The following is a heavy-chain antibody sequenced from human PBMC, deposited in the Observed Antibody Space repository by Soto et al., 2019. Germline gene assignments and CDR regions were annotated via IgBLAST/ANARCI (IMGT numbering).Heavy chain of an antibody. J-gene: IGHJ6*03. CDR3: ARVPIPSNYYCYYMDV. Sequence: PGESLKISCKGSGYSFTSYWIGWVRQMPGKGLEWMGIIYPGDSDTRYSPSFQGQVTISADKSISTAYLQWSSLKASDTAMYYCARVPIPSNYYCYYMDVWGKGTTVTVSS. V-gene: IGHV5-51*01. D-gene: IGHD2-21*01. CDR2: IYPGDSDT. CDR1: GYSFTSYW.